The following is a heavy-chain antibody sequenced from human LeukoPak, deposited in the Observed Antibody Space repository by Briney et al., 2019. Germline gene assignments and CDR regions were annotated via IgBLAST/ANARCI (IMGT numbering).Heavy chain of an antibody. CDR1: GFTFTSYV. J-gene: IGHJ4*02. D-gene: IGHD5-18*01. V-gene: IGHV3-23*01. Sequence: GGSLRLSCAASGFTFTSYVMNWVRQAPGQGLEWVSTIADSGGDTYYADSVKGRFTVSRDDSGNTLYLQMHSLRAEDTATYYCAKSSHSNAWDDFDYWGQGTLVTVSS. CDR2: IADSGGDT. CDR3: AKSSHSNAWDDFDY.